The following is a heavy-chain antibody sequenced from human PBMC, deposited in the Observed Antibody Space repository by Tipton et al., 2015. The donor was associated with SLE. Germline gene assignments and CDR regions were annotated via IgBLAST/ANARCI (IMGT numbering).Heavy chain of an antibody. CDR3: ARAHDNTCFHS. J-gene: IGHJ4*02. Sequence: TLSLTCTVSGDSITTYYWSWIRQTPGKGLEWIGYINYSGTANYNPSLKSRVTMSVDTSKNQFSLKLSAVTAADTAVYYCARAHDNTCFHSWGQGTLVTVSS. CDR2: INYSGTA. D-gene: IGHD2/OR15-2a*01. CDR1: GDSITTYY. V-gene: IGHV4-59*01.